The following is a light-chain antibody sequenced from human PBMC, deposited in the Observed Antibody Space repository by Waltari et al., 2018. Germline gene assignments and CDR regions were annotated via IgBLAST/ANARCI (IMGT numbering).Light chain of an antibody. CDR2: GTT. CDR3: QSYDSGLGVV. Sequence: HSVLTQPPSVSGAPGQRVTISCSWSSSNIGSTYDVPWYKQLPGTAPNILIYGTTYRPSGVPDRISGSKSGASASLAITGLQAEDEADYYCQSYDSGLGVVFGGGTKLTVL. V-gene: IGLV1-40*01. CDR1: SSNIGSTYD. J-gene: IGLJ2*01.